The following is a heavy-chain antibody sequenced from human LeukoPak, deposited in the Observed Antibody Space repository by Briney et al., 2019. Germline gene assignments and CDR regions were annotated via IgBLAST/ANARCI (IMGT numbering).Heavy chain of an antibody. V-gene: IGHV3-48*02. CDR3: ARDLPGGLRYFDWMPPYYYYYGMDA. D-gene: IGHD3-9*01. J-gene: IGHJ6*02. CDR1: GFTFSSYS. CDR2: ISSSSSTI. Sequence: GRSLRLSCAASGFTFSSYSMNWVCQAPGKGLEWVSYISSSSSTIYYADSVKGRFTISRDNAKNSLYLQMNSLRDEDTAVYYCARDLPGGLRYFDWMPPYYYYYGMDAWGQGTTVTVSS.